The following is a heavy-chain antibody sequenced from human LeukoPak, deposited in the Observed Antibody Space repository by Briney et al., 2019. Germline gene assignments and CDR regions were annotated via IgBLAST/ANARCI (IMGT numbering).Heavy chain of an antibody. J-gene: IGHJ4*02. CDR3: ARVPRSSGTYWLDPYYFDY. Sequence: SGTLSLTCTVSDASINNYYWSWIRQPPGKGLEWIGYISYSGSTNYNPSLKSRVTISIDTSTKQFFLRLSSVTAADTAVYYCARVPRSSGTYWLDPYYFDYWGQGTLVTVSS. CDR2: ISYSGST. D-gene: IGHD1-26*01. V-gene: IGHV4-59*01. CDR1: DASINNYY.